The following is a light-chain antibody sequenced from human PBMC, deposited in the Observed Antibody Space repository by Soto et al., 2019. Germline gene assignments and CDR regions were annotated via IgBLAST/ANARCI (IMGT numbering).Light chain of an antibody. CDR3: QQYYTTPVT. J-gene: IGKJ1*01. V-gene: IGKV4-1*01. CDR1: QTVLYTSNY. Sequence: DIVMTQSPDALAVSLGERATINCKSSQTVLYTSNYLAWYQQKPGQPPKLLIYWASTRESGVPERFSGSGSGTDFNLTISSLQAEDVAVYYCQQYYTTPVTFGQGTKVEIK. CDR2: WAS.